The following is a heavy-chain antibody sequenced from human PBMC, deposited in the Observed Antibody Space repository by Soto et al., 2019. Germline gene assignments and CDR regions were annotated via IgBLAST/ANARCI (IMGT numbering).Heavy chain of an antibody. Sequence: SETLSLTCTVSGTSISSYYWSWIRQPAGKGLEWIGRIYNGLNTNYNPALKSRVTMSVDTSKNQFSLNLTSVTAADTAVYYCARWDYDFWSGYSNWFDPWGQGTLVTVSS. CDR3: ARWDYDFWSGYSNWFDP. D-gene: IGHD3-3*01. CDR2: IYNGLNT. V-gene: IGHV4-4*07. CDR1: GTSISSYY. J-gene: IGHJ5*02.